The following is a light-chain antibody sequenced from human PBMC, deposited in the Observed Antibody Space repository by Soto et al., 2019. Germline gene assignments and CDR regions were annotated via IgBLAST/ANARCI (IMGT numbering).Light chain of an antibody. CDR1: QSVSSSY. CDR3: QQYGSLVT. CDR2: GAS. Sequence: EIVLTQSPGTLSLSPGERATLSCRASQSVSSSYLAWYQQKPGRAPRLLIDGASSMATGIPDRFSGSGSGTDFTLTISRLEPEDLAVYYCQQYGSLVTFGQGTKVEIK. V-gene: IGKV3-20*01. J-gene: IGKJ1*01.